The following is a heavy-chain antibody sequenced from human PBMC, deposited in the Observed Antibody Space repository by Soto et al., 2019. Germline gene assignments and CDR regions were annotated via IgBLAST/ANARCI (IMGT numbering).Heavy chain of an antibody. Sequence: EVQLVESGGGLVQPGGSLRLSCAASGFTFSSYAMHWVRQAPGKGLEYVSAISSNGGSTYYANSVKGRFTISRDNXKXXLYLQMGSLRAEDMAVYYCARDWYYGSGSFGGMDVWGQGTTVTVSS. CDR3: ARDWYYGSGSFGGMDV. V-gene: IGHV3-64*01. D-gene: IGHD3-10*01. J-gene: IGHJ6*02. CDR1: GFTFSSYA. CDR2: ISSNGGST.